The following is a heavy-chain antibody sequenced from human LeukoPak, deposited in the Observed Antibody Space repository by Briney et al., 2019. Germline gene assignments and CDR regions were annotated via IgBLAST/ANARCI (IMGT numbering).Heavy chain of an antibody. J-gene: IGHJ4*02. CDR3: ARESRYYDFWSGCLDY. CDR1: GFTFSSYA. Sequence: PGGSLRLSCAASGFTFSSYAMHWVRQAPGKGLEWVAVISYDGSNKYYADSVKGRFTISRDNSKNTLYLQMNSLRAEDTAVYYCARESRYYDFWSGCLDYWGQGTLVTVSS. V-gene: IGHV3-30-3*01. D-gene: IGHD3-3*01. CDR2: ISYDGSNK.